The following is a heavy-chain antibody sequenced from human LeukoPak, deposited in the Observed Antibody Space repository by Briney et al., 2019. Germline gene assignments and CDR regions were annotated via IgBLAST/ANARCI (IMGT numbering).Heavy chain of an antibody. V-gene: IGHV4-30-2*01. CDR3: ARVYRINWFDP. CDR2: IYHSGST. J-gene: IGHJ5*02. CDR1: GGSISSGGYS. D-gene: IGHD2-15*01. Sequence: PSQTLSLTCAVSGGSISSGGYSWSWIRQPPGKGLEWIGYIYHSGSTYYNPSLKSRVTISVDRSKNQFSLKPSSVTAADTAVYYCARVYRINWFDPWGQGTLVTVSS.